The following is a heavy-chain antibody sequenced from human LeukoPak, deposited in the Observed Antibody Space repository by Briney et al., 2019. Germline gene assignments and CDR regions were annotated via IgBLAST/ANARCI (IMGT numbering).Heavy chain of an antibody. D-gene: IGHD1-26*01. CDR2: ISGSGGST. V-gene: IGHV3-23*01. J-gene: IGHJ4*02. CDR3: AEEVGNTYPTFDY. CDR1: GFTFSNYV. Sequence: PGGSLRLSCAASGFTFSNYVMSWVRQAPGKGLELVSSISGSGGSTYYADSVKGRFTISRDNSKNTLYMQMNSLRVEDTAVYYCAEEVGNTYPTFDYWGQGTLVTVSS.